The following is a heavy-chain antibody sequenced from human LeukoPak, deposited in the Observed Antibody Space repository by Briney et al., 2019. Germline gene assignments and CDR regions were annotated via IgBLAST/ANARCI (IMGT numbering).Heavy chain of an antibody. CDR3: ANSLGRVRQNPFRRYCSGGSCYVGLNWFDP. CDR1: GFSLTTSGVG. CDR2: SYWGDDK. V-gene: IGHV2-5*02. Sequence: SGPTQAKPPQTLTLTCTFSGFSLTTSGVGVGWIRHPPGKAPEWLTLSYWGDDKRYRPSLKSRLTITKDTSKNQVVLTMTNRDPVETATYYCANSLGRVRQNPFRRYCSGGSCYVGLNWFDPWGQGTLVTVSS. J-gene: IGHJ5*02. D-gene: IGHD2-15*01.